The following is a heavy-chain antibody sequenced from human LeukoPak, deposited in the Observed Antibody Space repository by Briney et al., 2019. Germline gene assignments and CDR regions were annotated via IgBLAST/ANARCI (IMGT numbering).Heavy chain of an antibody. V-gene: IGHV5-51*01. Sequence: GESLKISCKASGYKFTSYWIGWVRQMPGKGLEWMGLIKPGDSDTRYSPSFQGQVTISADKSVSTAYLQWSRLKASDTAMYYCARGNNENYYDWFDPWGQGTPVTVSS. D-gene: IGHD3-22*01. J-gene: IGHJ5*02. CDR1: GYKFTSYW. CDR3: ARGNNENYYDWFDP. CDR2: IKPGDSDT.